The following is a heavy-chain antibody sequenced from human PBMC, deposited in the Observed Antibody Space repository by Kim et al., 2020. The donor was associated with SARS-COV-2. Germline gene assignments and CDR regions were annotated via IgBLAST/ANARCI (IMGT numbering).Heavy chain of an antibody. D-gene: IGHD3-3*01. CDR2: IYYSGST. J-gene: IGHJ4*02. CDR1: GGSISSYY. CDR3: ARLNYDFWSGRSTNFDY. V-gene: IGHV4-59*08. Sequence: SETLSLTCTVSGGSISSYYWSWIRQPPGKGLEWIGYIYYSGSTNYNPSLKSRVTISVDTSKNQFSLKLSSVTAADTAVYYCARLNYDFWSGRSTNFDYWGPRTLVTVSP.